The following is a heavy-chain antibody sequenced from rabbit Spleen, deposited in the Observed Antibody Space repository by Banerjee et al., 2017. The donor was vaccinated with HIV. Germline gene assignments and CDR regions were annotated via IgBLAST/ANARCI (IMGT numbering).Heavy chain of an antibody. D-gene: IGHD8-1*01. CDR2: IYNGDGST. Sequence: QEQLEETGGGLVQPGGSLTLSCKTSGFDFSSNAMCWVRQAPGKRPEWIACIYNGDGSTYYASWVNGRFSISSHNAQNTLYLQLNSLTTADTATYFCARDAGTSFSTYGMDLWGPGTLVTVS. J-gene: IGHJ6*01. CDR1: GFDFSSNA. V-gene: IGHV1S47*01. CDR3: ARDAGTSFSTYGMDL.